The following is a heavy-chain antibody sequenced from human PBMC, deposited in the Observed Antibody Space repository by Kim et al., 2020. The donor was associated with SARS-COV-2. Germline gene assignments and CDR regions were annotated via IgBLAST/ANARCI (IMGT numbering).Heavy chain of an antibody. Sequence: GGSLRLSCAASGFTFSSYAMSWVHQAPGKGLEWVSAISGSGGSTYYADSVKGRFTISRDNSKNTLYLQMNSLKAEDTAVYYCAKGPEYSGYEDCSGGSCSWGQGTLVTVSS. CDR2: ISGSGGST. CDR3: AKGPEYSGYEDCSGGSCS. D-gene: IGHD2-15*01. J-gene: IGHJ5*02. V-gene: IGHV3-23*01. CDR1: GFTFSSYA.